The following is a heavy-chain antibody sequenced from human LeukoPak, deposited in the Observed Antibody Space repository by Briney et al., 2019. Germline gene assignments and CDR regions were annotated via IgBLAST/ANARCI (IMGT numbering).Heavy chain of an antibody. Sequence: SETLSLTCTVSGGSTSSGGYYWSWIRQPPGKGPEWIGYIYHDGSTYYNPSLKSRVTISVDTSKNQFSLKLSSVTAADTAVYYCAREARRDYYYYMDVWGKGTTVTVSS. V-gene: IGHV4-30-2*01. J-gene: IGHJ6*03. CDR3: AREARRDYYYYMDV. CDR2: IYHDGST. CDR1: GGSTSSGGYY.